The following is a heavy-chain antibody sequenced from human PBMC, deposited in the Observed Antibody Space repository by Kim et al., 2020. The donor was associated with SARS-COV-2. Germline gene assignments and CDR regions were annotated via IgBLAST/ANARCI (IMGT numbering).Heavy chain of an antibody. D-gene: IGHD4-17*01. Sequence: TTNYNHSLNSRDTISLDTSKNHCSLKLTSRTAADTAMYYCARGDYLGWFDSWGRGTLVTVSS. CDR3: ARGDYLGWFDS. CDR2: TT. J-gene: IGHJ5*01. V-gene: IGHV4-61*03.